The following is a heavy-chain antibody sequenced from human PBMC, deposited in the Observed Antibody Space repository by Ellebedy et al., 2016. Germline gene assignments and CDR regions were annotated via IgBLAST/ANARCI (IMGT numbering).Heavy chain of an antibody. CDR3: ASGTDGYNPFDY. V-gene: IGHV3-48*04. J-gene: IGHJ4*02. CDR1: GLTFSNHN. Sequence: GESLKISCVASGLTFSNHNMNWVRQAPGKGLEWISYISSNERATQYADSVKGRFTISRDNAKNSVHLQMNSLRAEDTAVYYCASGTDGYNPFDYWGQGTLVTVSS. D-gene: IGHD5-24*01. CDR2: ISSNERAT.